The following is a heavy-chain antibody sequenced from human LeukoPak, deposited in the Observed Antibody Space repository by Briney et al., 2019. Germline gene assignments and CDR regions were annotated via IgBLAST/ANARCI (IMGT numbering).Heavy chain of an antibody. V-gene: IGHV3-23*01. D-gene: IGHD6-19*01. CDR3: AKLSLETYSSGWYSDY. J-gene: IGHJ4*02. CDR1: GFTFNSYD. Sequence: GGSLSLSCTASGFTFNSYDMSWVRQAPGKGLEWVSAISGSGGSTYYADSVKGRFTISRDNSKNTLYLQMNSLRAEDTAVYYCAKLSLETYSSGWYSDYWGQGTLVTVSS. CDR2: ISGSGGST.